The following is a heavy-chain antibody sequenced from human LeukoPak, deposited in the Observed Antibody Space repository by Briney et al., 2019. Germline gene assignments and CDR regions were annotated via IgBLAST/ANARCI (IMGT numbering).Heavy chain of an antibody. D-gene: IGHD3-10*01. V-gene: IGHV3-23*01. CDR2: IIASGSPT. CDR1: GFDFSGYA. CDR3: ARGDAMNV. Sequence: GGSLRLSCAASGFDFSGYAMNWVRQAPGKGLEWVAIIIASGSPTHYADSVKGRFTISRDNSKDILYLQMSSLRADDTAVYYCARGDAMNVWGQGTTVTVSS. J-gene: IGHJ6*02.